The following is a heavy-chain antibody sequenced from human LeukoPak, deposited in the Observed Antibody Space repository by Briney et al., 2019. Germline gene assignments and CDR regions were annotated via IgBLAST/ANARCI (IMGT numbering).Heavy chain of an antibody. J-gene: IGHJ3*02. V-gene: IGHV4-34*04. CDR1: GGSFSGYY. D-gene: IGHD6-13*01. Sequence: PSQSLSLTCAVYGGSFSGYYWSWIRQHPRKGLEWIGEIIHSGSTNTNPSLKSRATLSVDTSKNQFSLKLSSVTAADTAVYYCARGKTIGYSSSWYGRGVFDIWGQGTMVTVSS. CDR2: IIHSGST. CDR3: ARGKTIGYSSSWYGRGVFDI.